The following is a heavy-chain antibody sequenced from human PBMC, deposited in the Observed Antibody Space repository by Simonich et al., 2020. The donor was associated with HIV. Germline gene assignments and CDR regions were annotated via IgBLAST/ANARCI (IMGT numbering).Heavy chain of an antibody. D-gene: IGHD1-26*01. Sequence: EVQLLESGGGLVQPGGSLRLSCAASGFTFSSYAMSWVRQAPGKGLEWVSGISGSGGSTYYAGSVKGRFTISRDNSKNTLYVQMNSLRVEDTAVYYCAKDGRELDAFDIWGQGTMVTVSS. CDR1: GFTFSSYA. CDR3: AKDGRELDAFDI. J-gene: IGHJ3*02. CDR2: ISGSGGST. V-gene: IGHV3-23*01.